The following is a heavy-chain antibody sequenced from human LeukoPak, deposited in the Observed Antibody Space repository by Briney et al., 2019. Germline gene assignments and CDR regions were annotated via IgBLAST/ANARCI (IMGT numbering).Heavy chain of an antibody. CDR1: GYTFTSYG. CDR2: ISAYNGDT. CDR3: ARDRGSSWEKWFDP. Sequence: ASVKVSCQASGYTFTSYGISWVRQAPGQGLEWMGWISAYNGDTNYAQKLQGRVTMTTDTSTSTAYMELRSLRSDDTAVYYCARDRGSSWEKWFDPWGQGTLVTVSS. V-gene: IGHV1-18*01. J-gene: IGHJ5*02. D-gene: IGHD6-13*01.